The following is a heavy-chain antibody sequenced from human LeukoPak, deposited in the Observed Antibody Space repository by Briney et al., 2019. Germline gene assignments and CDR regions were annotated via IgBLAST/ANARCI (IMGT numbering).Heavy chain of an antibody. D-gene: IGHD4-17*01. CDR2: IDYSGTT. CDR3: ARGRTALTTVTPGWYFDL. V-gene: IGHV4-39*07. CDR1: GYSISSSSYY. Sequence: SETLSLTCTVSGYSISSSSYYWGWIRQPPGKGLQWIGSIDYSGTTYDNPSVKSRVTISLDTSKNQFSLKLSSVTAADTAVYYCARGRTALTTVTPGWYFDLWGRGTLVTVSS. J-gene: IGHJ2*01.